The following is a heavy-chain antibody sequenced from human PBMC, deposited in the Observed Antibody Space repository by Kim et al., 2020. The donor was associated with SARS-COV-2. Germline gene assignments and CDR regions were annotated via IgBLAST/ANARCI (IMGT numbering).Heavy chain of an antibody. J-gene: IGHJ5*02. CDR1: GGSISYSY. CDR2: IYYSGST. D-gene: IGHD3-10*01. Sequence: SETLSLTCTVSGGSISYSYWSWIRQPPGKGLEWIGYIYYSGSTKYNPSLKNRVTISVDTSKNQFSLKLSSVTAADTAVYYCARHAIGESLNWFDPWGQGTLVTVSS. V-gene: IGHV4-59*08. CDR3: ARHAIGESLNWFDP.